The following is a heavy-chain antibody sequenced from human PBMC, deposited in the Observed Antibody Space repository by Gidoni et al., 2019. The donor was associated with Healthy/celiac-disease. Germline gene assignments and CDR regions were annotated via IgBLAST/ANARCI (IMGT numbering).Heavy chain of an antibody. D-gene: IGHD7-27*01. V-gene: IGHV1-2*02. CDR1: GYTFTGYY. J-gene: IGHJ6*02. CDR2: INPNSGGP. Sequence: QVQLVQSGAEVKKPGASVKVSCKASGYTFTGYYMHWVRHAPGQGLEWMGWINPNSGGPNYAQKFQGRVTMTRDTSISPAYMELSRLRSDDTAVDYCAREDPWALNYGMDVWGQGTTVTVSS. CDR3: AREDPWALNYGMDV.